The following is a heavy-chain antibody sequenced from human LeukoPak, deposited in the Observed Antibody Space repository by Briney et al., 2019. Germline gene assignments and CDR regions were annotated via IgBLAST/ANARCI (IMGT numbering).Heavy chain of an antibody. CDR3: ARDRQYYYDSSGYPHNWFDP. V-gene: IGHV4-61*01. Sequence: SETLSLTCTVSGGSVSSGSYYWSWIRQPPGTGLEWIGYIYYSGSTNYNPSLKSRVTISVDTSKNQFSLKLSSVTAADTAVYYCARDRQYYYDSSGYPHNWFDPWGQGTLVTVSS. D-gene: IGHD3-22*01. J-gene: IGHJ5*02. CDR2: IYYSGST. CDR1: GGSVSSGSYY.